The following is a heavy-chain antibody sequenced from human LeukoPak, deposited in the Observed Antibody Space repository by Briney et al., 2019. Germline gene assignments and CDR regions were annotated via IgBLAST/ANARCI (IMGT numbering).Heavy chain of an antibody. V-gene: IGHV4-39*07. CDR3: ATLKLKRWLQLFRRGHFDY. Sequence: PSETLSLTCTVSGGSISSSAYHWGWIRQPPGKGLEWIGSIHYSGSTYYNPSPKSRVTISVDTSKNQFSLKLSSVTAADTAVYYCATLKLKRWLQLFRRGHFDYWGQGTLVTVSS. CDR1: GGSISSSAYH. D-gene: IGHD5-24*01. CDR2: IHYSGST. J-gene: IGHJ4*02.